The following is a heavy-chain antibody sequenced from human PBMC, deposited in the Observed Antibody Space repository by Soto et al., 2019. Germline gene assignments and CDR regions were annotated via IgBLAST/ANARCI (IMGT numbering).Heavy chain of an antibody. CDR3: ARHEGYWAGYYYYGMDV. CDR2: IYPGDSDT. J-gene: IGHJ6*02. V-gene: IGHV5-51*01. CDR1: GYSFTSYW. Sequence: PGESLKISCKGSGYSFTSYWIGWVRQMPGKGLEWMGIIYPGDSDTRYSPSFQGQGTISADKSISTAYLQWSSLKASDTAMYYFARHEGYWAGYYYYGMDVWGQGTTVTAP. D-gene: IGHD2-15*01.